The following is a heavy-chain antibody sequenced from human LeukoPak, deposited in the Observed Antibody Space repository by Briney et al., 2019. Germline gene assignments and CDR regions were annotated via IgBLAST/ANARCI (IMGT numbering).Heavy chain of an antibody. J-gene: IGHJ3*01. D-gene: IGHD6-19*01. CDR3: ARASVAGMQNAFDL. CDR1: GGSISSGGYY. Sequence: SETLSLTCTVSGGSISSGGYYWSWIRQHPGTGLEWIGYISYSGSSYYNPSLKSRLSISLYTSKNQFSLSLSSVTAADTAVFYCARASVAGMQNAFDLWGQGTMVTVSS. CDR2: ISYSGSS. V-gene: IGHV4-31*03.